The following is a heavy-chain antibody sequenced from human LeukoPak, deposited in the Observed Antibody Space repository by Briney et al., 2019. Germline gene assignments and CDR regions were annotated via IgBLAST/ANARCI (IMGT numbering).Heavy chain of an antibody. J-gene: IGHJ6*02. CDR2: ISYDESNK. V-gene: IGHV3-30-3*01. D-gene: IGHD3-3*01. CDR1: GFRFSSSA. Sequence: GGPLRLSCVASGFRFSSSAMHWVRRAPGKRVEGVAVISYDESNKYNADSAKGRFTFARYETKNTVYLQMDSLRSEYTAVYSCGRAGEFWSGYYHPSLVDYDVGAMDVWGQGTTVTVSS. CDR3: GRAGEFWSGYYHPSLVDYDVGAMDV.